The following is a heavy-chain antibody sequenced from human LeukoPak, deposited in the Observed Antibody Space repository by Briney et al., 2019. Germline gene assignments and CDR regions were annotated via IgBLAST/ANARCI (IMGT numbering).Heavy chain of an antibody. CDR3: ARGGSYDFWSGYLVFDY. CDR1: GGPISSSSYY. D-gene: IGHD3-3*01. J-gene: IGHJ4*02. V-gene: IGHV4-39*07. CDR2: IYYSGST. Sequence: SETLSLTCTVSGGPISSSSYYWGWIRQPPGKGLEWIGSIYYSGSTYYNPSLKSRVTISVDTSKNQFSLKLSSVTAADTAVYYCARGGSYDFWSGYLVFDYWGQGTLVTVSS.